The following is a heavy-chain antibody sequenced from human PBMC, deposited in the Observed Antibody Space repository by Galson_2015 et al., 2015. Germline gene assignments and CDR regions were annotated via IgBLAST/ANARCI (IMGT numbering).Heavy chain of an antibody. V-gene: IGHV3-33*01. CDR3: AREKVVVRESQEMYIDT. CDR1: RFVLSTYN. CDR2: LWNDGYDE. J-gene: IGHJ5*02. Sequence: SLRLSCAASRFVLSTYNMHWVRQAPGKGLEWVAVLWNDGYDEYYADSVKGRFIVSRDNIKNTLTLQMNNLRAEDTALYFCAREKVVVRESQEMYIDTWGQATLVNVSS. D-gene: IGHD2-15*01.